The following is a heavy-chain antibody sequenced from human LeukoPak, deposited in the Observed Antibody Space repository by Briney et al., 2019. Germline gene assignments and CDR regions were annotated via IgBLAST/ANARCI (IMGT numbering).Heavy chain of an antibody. CDR1: GFTFSSYG. J-gene: IGHJ4*02. D-gene: IGHD6-13*01. Sequence: PGGSLRLSCAASGFTFSSYGMHWVRQAPGKGLEWVAVISYDGSNKYYADSVKGRFTISRDNSKNTLYLQMNSLRAEDTAVYYCAKSLSAAAVVFSFDYWGQGTLVTVSS. V-gene: IGHV3-30*18. CDR3: AKSLSAAAVVFSFDY. CDR2: ISYDGSNK.